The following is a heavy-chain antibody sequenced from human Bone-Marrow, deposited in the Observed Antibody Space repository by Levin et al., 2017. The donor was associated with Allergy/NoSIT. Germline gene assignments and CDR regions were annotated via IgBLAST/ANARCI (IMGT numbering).Heavy chain of an antibody. J-gene: IGHJ4*02. D-gene: IGHD4-17*01. V-gene: IGHV3-21*01. Sequence: PGGSLRLSCEASGFTFSSFSMNWVRQAPGKGLEWISSISSGSSYMDYADSVKGRFTISRDNAKNSVYLELSRLRPEDTAVYYCVPSPSTTVMIDYWGQGTLVTVSS. CDR2: ISSGSSYM. CDR1: GFTFSSFS. CDR3: VPSPSTTVMIDY.